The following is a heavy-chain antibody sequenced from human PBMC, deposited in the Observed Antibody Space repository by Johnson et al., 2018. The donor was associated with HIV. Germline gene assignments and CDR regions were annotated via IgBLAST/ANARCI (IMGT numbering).Heavy chain of an antibody. CDR3: ARDRRYYDSSGYYHEAFDI. CDR2: IYSGGRT. CDR1: GFTVKSNY. Sequence: VQLVESGGGLVQPGGSLRLSCAVSGFTVKSNYINWVRQAPGKGLECVSGIYSGGRTYYADSVKGRFTISRDNSKNTRYLQMNSLRAEDTAVYFCARDRRYYDSSGYYHEAFDIWGQGTMVTVSS. D-gene: IGHD3-22*01. J-gene: IGHJ3*02. V-gene: IGHV3-66*01.